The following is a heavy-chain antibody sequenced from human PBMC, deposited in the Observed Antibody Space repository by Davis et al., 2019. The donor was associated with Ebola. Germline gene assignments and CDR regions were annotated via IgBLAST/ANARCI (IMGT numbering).Heavy chain of an antibody. J-gene: IGHJ6*02. V-gene: IGHV1-69*06. CDR2: IIPIFGTA. CDR3: AIRWPYYYYYGMDV. D-gene: IGHD4-23*01. Sequence: SVKVSCKASGGTFSSYAISWVRQAPGQGLEWMGGIIPIFGTANYAQKFQGRVTITADKSTSTAYMELSSLRSEDTAVYYCAIRWPYYYYYGMDVWGQGTTVTVSS. CDR1: GGTFSSYA.